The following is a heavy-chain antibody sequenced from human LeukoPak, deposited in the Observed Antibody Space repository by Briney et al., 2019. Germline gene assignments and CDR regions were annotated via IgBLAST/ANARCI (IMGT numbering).Heavy chain of an antibody. CDR2: ISGSGGST. Sequence: GGSLRLSCAASGFTFSSYAMSWVRQAPGKGLEWVSAISGSGGSTYYADSVKGRFTISRDNSKNTLYLQMNSLRAEDTAVYYCAKRSTGSGSYSYYYMDVWGKGTTVTVSS. J-gene: IGHJ6*03. D-gene: IGHD3-10*01. CDR1: GFTFSSYA. V-gene: IGHV3-23*01. CDR3: AKRSTGSGSYSYYYMDV.